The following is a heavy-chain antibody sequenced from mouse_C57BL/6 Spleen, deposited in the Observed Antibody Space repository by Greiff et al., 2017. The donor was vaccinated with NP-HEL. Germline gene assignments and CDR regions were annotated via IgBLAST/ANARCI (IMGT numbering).Heavy chain of an antibody. CDR3: ASYDWFAY. CDR1: GYTFTSYT. J-gene: IGHJ3*01. Sequence: QVQLQQPGAELARPGASVKVSCKASGYTFTSYTMHWVKQRPGQGLEWIGYINPSSGYTKYNQKFKDKATLTADKSSSTAYMQLSSLTSEDSAVYYCASYDWFAYWGQGTLVTVSA. V-gene: IGHV1-4*01. D-gene: IGHD2-12*01. CDR2: INPSSGYT.